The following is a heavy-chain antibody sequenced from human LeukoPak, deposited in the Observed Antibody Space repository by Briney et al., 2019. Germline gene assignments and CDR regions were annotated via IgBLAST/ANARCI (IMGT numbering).Heavy chain of an antibody. D-gene: IGHD3-10*01. V-gene: IGHV2-5*01. CDR2: IYWNDDK. CDR3: AHSPFGYLNWFDP. CDR1: GGSISSYYW. Sequence: TLSLTCTVPGGSISSYYWSWIRQPPGKALEWLALIYWNDDKRYSPSLKSRLTITKDTSKNQVVLTMTNMDPVDTATYYCAHSPFGYLNWFDPWGQGTLVTVSS. J-gene: IGHJ5*02.